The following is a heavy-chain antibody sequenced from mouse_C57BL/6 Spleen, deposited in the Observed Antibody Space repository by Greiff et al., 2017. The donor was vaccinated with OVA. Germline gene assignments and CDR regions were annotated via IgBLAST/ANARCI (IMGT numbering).Heavy chain of an antibody. CDR1: GYSFTGYY. CDR3: ARFYGSSYWYFDV. V-gene: IGHV1-42*01. CDR2: INPSTGGT. D-gene: IGHD1-1*01. Sequence: VHVKQSGPELVKPGASVKISCKASGYSFTGYYMNWVKQSPEKSLEWIGEINPSTGGTTYNQKFKAKATLTVDKSSSTAYMQLKSLTSEDSAVYYCARFYGSSYWYFDVWGTGTTVTVSS. J-gene: IGHJ1*03.